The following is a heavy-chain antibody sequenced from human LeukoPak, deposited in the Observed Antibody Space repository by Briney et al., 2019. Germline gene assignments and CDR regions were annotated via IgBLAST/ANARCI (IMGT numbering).Heavy chain of an antibody. V-gene: IGHV3-21*01. D-gene: IGHD3-22*01. J-gene: IGHJ3*02. CDR2: ISSSSSYI. Sequence: PGGSLRLSSAASGFTFSSYSMNWVRQAPGKGLEWVSSISSSSSYIYYADSMKGRFTISRDNAKKSLYLQMNSLRAEDTAVYYCARISRSTVTMIVVVKSDAFDIWGQGTMVTVSS. CDR3: ARISRSTVTMIVVVKSDAFDI. CDR1: GFTFSSYS.